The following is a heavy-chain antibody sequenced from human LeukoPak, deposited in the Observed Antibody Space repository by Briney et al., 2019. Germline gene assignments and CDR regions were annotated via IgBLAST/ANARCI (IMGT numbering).Heavy chain of an antibody. CDR1: GDSFDNYY. D-gene: IGHD3-10*01. Sequence: PSETLSLTCGVYGDSFDNYYWNWIRQFPEKRLEWIGEVDHSGRTTYSPSLQGRVTISVDTSKSQFSLKLYSVTAADTAVYFCAATNYFYGSGSFHKRDSWGQGTLVTVSS. J-gene: IGHJ4*02. CDR3: AATNYFYGSGSFHKRDS. V-gene: IGHV4-34*01. CDR2: VDHSGRT.